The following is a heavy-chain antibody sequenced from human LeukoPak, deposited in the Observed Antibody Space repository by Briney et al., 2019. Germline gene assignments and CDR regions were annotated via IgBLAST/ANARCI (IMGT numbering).Heavy chain of an antibody. CDR2: IYYSGST. V-gene: IGHV4-59*08. D-gene: IGHD6-19*01. CDR3: ARRLGAVADY. CDR1: GGSISSYY. Sequence: SETLSLICSVSGGSISSYYWSWIRQPPGKGLEWIRYIYYSGSTNYNPSLKSRVTISVDTSKNQFALKLSSVTAADAAVYYCARRLGAVADYWGQGTLVTVSS. J-gene: IGHJ4*01.